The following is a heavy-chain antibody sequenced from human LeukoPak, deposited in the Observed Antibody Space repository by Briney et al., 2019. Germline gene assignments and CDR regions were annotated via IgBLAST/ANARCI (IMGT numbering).Heavy chain of an antibody. J-gene: IGHJ4*02. D-gene: IGHD2-21*02. CDR3: ARVGYCGGDCYPFDY. V-gene: IGHV4-34*01. CDR1: GGSFSGYY. CDR2: INHRGST. Sequence: SETLSLTCAINGGSFSGYYWSWIRQPPGKGLEWIGEINHRGSTNYNPSLKSRVTISVDTSRNSFSLELSSVTAADTAVYYCARVGYCGGDCYPFDYWGQGTLTTISS.